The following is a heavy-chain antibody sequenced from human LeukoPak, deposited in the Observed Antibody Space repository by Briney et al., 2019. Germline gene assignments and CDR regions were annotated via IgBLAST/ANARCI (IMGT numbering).Heavy chain of an antibody. V-gene: IGHV5-51*01. Sequence: GESLKISCKGSGYSFSNSWIGWVRQVPGKGLEWMGIIYPGDSDTRYSPSFQGHVTISADKSISTAYLQWSSLKASDTAMYYCARSPRYYGSGSYYIGVNWFDPWGQGTLVTVSS. CDR1: GYSFSNSW. CDR2: IYPGDSDT. CDR3: ARSPRYYGSGSYYIGVNWFDP. D-gene: IGHD3-10*01. J-gene: IGHJ5*02.